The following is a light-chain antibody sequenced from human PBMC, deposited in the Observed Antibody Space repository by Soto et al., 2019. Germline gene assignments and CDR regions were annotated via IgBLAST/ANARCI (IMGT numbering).Light chain of an antibody. J-gene: IGKJ1*01. CDR2: KAS. CDR1: QIIDTW. V-gene: IGKV1-5*03. Sequence: DIQMTQSPSSLSASVGERITITCRASQIIDTWLAWYQQKPGKAPKLLIYKASSLENGVPSRFSGSGSGTEFTLTISSLQPDDFATYYCQQYETYSPWTFGQGTKVEVK. CDR3: QQYETYSPWT.